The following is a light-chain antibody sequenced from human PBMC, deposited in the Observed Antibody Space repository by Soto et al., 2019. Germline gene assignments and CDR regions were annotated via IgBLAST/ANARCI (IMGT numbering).Light chain of an antibody. V-gene: IGKV3-11*01. J-gene: IGKJ4*01. Sequence: EIVLTQSPATLSLSPGERATLSCRASQSVSSYLAWYQQKPGQAPRLLIYDASNRATGIPARFSGSGSGTYFTLTISSLEPEDFAVYYCQQRSNWPGLTFGGGTKVDIK. CDR3: QQRSNWPGLT. CDR1: QSVSSY. CDR2: DAS.